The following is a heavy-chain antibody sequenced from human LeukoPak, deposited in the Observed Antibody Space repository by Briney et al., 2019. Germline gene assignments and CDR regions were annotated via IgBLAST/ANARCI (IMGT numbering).Heavy chain of an antibody. J-gene: IGHJ5*02. Sequence: ASVKVSCKASGYTFTSYGISWVRQAPGQGLEWMGWISAYNGNTNYAQKLQGRVTMTTDKSTSTAYMELRSVRSDDTTVYYCARVIAVAGSNWFDPWGQGTLVTVSS. CDR1: GYTFTSYG. D-gene: IGHD6-19*01. V-gene: IGHV1-18*01. CDR2: ISAYNGNT. CDR3: ARVIAVAGSNWFDP.